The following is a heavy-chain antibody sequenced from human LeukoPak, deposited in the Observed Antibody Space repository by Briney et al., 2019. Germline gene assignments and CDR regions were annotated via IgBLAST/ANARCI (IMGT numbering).Heavy chain of an antibody. V-gene: IGHV4-59*01. CDR1: GGSISSYY. CDR2: IYYSGST. CDR3: ARLRDGYNLIDY. Sequence: SETLSLTCTVSGGSISSYYWSWIRQPPGKGLEWIGYIYYSGSTNYNPSLKSRVTISVDTSKNQFSLKLSSVTAADTAVYYFARLRDGYNLIDYWGQGTLVTVSS. J-gene: IGHJ4*02. D-gene: IGHD5-24*01.